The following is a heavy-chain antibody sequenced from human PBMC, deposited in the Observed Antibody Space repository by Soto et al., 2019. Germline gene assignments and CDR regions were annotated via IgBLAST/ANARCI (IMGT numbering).Heavy chain of an antibody. CDR3: ANSGSYPGYFAY. CDR1: GFTFDDYA. CDR2: ISWNSGTI. Sequence: EVQLVESGGGLVQPGRSLRLSCAASGFTFDDYAMHWVRQAPGKGLEWVSGISWNSGTIGYADSVKGRFTISRDNAKNSLYLQMNSLRAEDTALYYCANSGSYPGYFAYWGQGTLVTVSS. D-gene: IGHD1-26*01. V-gene: IGHV3-9*01. J-gene: IGHJ4*02.